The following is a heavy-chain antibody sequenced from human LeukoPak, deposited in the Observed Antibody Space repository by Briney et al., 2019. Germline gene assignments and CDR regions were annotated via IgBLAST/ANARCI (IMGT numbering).Heavy chain of an antibody. CDR1: GGSISSHY. CDR3: ASLSSGSYNWFDP. Sequence: SETLSLTCTVSGGSISSHYWSWIRQPPGKGLEWIGYIYYSGSTNYNPSLKSRVTISVDTSKNQFSLKLSSVTAADTAVYYCASLSSGSYNWFDPWGQGTLVTVSS. CDR2: IYYSGST. V-gene: IGHV4-59*11. J-gene: IGHJ5*02. D-gene: IGHD1-26*01.